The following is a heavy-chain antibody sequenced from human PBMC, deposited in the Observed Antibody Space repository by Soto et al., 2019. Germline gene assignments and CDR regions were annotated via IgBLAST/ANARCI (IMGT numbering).Heavy chain of an antibody. CDR1: GGTFSSYA. CDR2: IIPISGTA. V-gene: IGHV1-69*01. Sequence: QVQLVQSGAEVKKPGSSVKVSCKASGGTFSSYAISWVRQAPGQGLEWMGGIIPISGTANYAQKFQGRVTITADESTSTAYVELSSLRSEDKAVYYCARSQGSSTSLEIYYYYYYGMDVWGQGTTVTVSS. CDR3: ARSQGSSTSLEIYYYYYYGMDV. J-gene: IGHJ6*02. D-gene: IGHD2-2*01.